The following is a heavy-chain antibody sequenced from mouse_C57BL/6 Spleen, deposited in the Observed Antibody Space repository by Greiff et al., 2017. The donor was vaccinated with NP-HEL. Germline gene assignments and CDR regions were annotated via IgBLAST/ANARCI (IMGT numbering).Heavy chain of an antibody. Sequence: EVKLVESGGGLVKPGGSLKLSCAASGFTFSDYGMHWVRQAPEKGLEWVAYISSGSSTIYYADTVKGRFTISRDNAKNTLFLQMTSLRSEDTAMYYCARGGYSLYYFDYWGQGTTLTVSS. CDR1: GFTFSDYG. CDR2: ISSGSSTI. J-gene: IGHJ2*01. CDR3: ARGGYSLYYFDY. D-gene: IGHD3-1*01. V-gene: IGHV5-17*01.